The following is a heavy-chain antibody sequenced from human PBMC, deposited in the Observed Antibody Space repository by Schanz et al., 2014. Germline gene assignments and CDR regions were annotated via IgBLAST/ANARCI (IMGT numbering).Heavy chain of an antibody. D-gene: IGHD2-15*01. CDR2: INPNTGGT. CDR1: GYTFTAYF. V-gene: IGHV1-2*06. CDR3: ASGHVVGATHWYVDL. J-gene: IGHJ2*01. Sequence: QVLLVQSGAEVKQPGASVKVSCKASGYTFTAYFIHWVRQAPGQGLEWMGRINPNTGGTNFAQKFQGRVTMTRDTSITTAYMELTGLTSDDTAVYYCASGHVVGATHWYVDLWGRGTLVTVSS.